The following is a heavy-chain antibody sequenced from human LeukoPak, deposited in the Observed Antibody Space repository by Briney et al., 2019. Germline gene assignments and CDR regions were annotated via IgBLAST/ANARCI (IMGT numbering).Heavy chain of an antibody. D-gene: IGHD5-18*01. Sequence: GASVKVPCKASGGTFSSYAISWVRQAPGQGLEWMGGIIPIFGTANYAQKFQGRVTITADESTSTAYMELSSLRSEDTAVYYCARGGIQLWLHWFDPWGQGTLVTVSS. CDR2: IIPIFGTA. V-gene: IGHV1-69*13. CDR3: ARGGIQLWLHWFDP. J-gene: IGHJ5*02. CDR1: GGTFSSYA.